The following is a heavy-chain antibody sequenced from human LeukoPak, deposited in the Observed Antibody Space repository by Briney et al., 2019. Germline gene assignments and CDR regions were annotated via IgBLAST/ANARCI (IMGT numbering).Heavy chain of an antibody. CDR2: ISNDGDT. Sequence: GGSLRLSCAASGFTVSSNYMSWVRQGPGKGLECVSVISNDGDTYYADSVKGRFTISRDTSKNTVSLQMNSLRAEDTAVYYCARDGTTMVRGLGYYYMDVWGKGTTVTISS. CDR1: GFTVSSNY. D-gene: IGHD3-10*01. J-gene: IGHJ6*03. V-gene: IGHV3-53*01. CDR3: ARDGTTMVRGLGYYYMDV.